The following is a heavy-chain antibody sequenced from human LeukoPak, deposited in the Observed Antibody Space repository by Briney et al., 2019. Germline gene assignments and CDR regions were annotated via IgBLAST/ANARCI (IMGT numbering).Heavy chain of an antibody. CDR3: ARSRVSGSYGMDV. J-gene: IGHJ6*02. V-gene: IGHV3-66*01. Sequence: PGGSLRLSCAASGFTVRSNYMTWVRQAPGKGLEWVSVIYSGDDTYYADPVKGRFTISRDNSKNTLYLQMNSLRAEDTALYYCARSRVSGSYGMDVWGQGTTVTVSS. CDR1: GFTVRSNY. CDR2: IYSGDDT. D-gene: IGHD3-10*01.